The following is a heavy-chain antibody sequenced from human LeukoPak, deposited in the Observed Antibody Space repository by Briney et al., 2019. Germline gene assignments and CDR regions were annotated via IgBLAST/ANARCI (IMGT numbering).Heavy chain of an antibody. D-gene: IGHD2-15*01. CDR2: IKKTGSET. Sequence: GGSLRLSCAASGFTFSHFWLSWVRQAPGKGLEWVAYIKKTGSETYYVDSVKGRFTITRDNTRNSLFLQMYSLRAEDTAVYFCAREDGYCSGGNCYSYFDSWGQGTLVTVSS. V-gene: IGHV3-7*01. CDR3: AREDGYCSGGNCYSYFDS. J-gene: IGHJ4*02. CDR1: GFTFSHFW.